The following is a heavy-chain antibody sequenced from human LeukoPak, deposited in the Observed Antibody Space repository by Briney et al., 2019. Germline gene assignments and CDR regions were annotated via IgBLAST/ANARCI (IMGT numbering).Heavy chain of an antibody. V-gene: IGHV4-34*01. CDR1: GGSISNYY. CDR3: AREVLIQYRTFNWFDP. Sequence: SETLSLTCTVSGGSISNYYWSWIRQPPGKGLEWIGEINHSGSTNYNPSLKSRVTISVDTSKNQFSLKLSSVTAADTAVYYCAREVLIQYRTFNWFDPWGQGTLVTVSS. CDR2: INHSGST. J-gene: IGHJ5*02. D-gene: IGHD4-11*01.